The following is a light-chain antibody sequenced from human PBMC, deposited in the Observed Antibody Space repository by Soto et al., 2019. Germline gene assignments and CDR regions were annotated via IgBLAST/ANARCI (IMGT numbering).Light chain of an antibody. CDR2: DVS. V-gene: IGLV2-14*01. CDR3: CSYTRSKSTV. CDR1: SSDVGGYDF. J-gene: IGLJ2*01. Sequence: QSALTQPASVSGSPGQSITISCTGSSSDVGGYDFVSWYQQHPGRAPKLMIYDVSKRPSGVSNRFSGSKSGNTASLTISGLQADDEADYYCCSYTRSKSTVFGGGTKVTVL.